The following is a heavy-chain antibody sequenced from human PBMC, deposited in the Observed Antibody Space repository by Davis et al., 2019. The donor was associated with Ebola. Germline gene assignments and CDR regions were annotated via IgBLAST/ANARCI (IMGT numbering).Heavy chain of an antibody. CDR3: ARRSGTSYDY. CDR2: ISGSSTSR. Sequence: SLMTPRADPVITFSSHAMPCVRQPPGKGLEWVSSISGSSTSRYYADSVEVRFTISRDNAKNSLYLQMSSLRVEDTAVYFCARRSGTSYDYWGQGSLVTVS. J-gene: IGHJ4*02. V-gene: IGHV3-21*01. CDR1: VITFSSHA. D-gene: IGHD1-26*01.